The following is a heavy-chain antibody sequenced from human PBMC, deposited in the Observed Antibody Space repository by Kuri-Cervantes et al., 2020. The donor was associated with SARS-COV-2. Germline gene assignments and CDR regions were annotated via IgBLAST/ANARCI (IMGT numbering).Heavy chain of an antibody. CDR2: ISSSSSYI. Sequence: GESLKISCAASGFTFSSYSMNWVRQAPGKGLEWVSSISSSSSYIYYADSVKGRFTISRDNAKNSLYLQMNSLRAEDTAVYYCARSLRPGVVYEIDPFDPWGQGTLVTVSS. CDR3: ARSLRPGVVYEIDPFDP. CDR1: GFTFSSYS. D-gene: IGHD3-3*01. V-gene: IGHV3-21*01. J-gene: IGHJ5*01.